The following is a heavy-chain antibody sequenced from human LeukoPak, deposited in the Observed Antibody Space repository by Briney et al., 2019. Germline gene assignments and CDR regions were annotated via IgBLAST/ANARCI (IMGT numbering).Heavy chain of an antibody. D-gene: IGHD6-19*01. CDR2: ISSSSSYI. CDR3: ARDLPGYSSGFDAFDI. V-gene: IGHV3-21*01. J-gene: IGHJ3*02. CDR1: GFTFSSYS. Sequence: PGGSLRLSCAVSGFTFSSYSMNWVRQAPGKGLEWVSSISSSSSYIYYADSVKGRFTISRDNAKNSLYLQMNSLRAEDTAVYYCARDLPGYSSGFDAFDIWGQGTMVTVSS.